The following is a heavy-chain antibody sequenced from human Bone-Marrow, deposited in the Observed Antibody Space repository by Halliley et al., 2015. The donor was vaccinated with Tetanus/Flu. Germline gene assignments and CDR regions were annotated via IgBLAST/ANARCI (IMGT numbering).Heavy chain of an antibody. J-gene: IGHJ4*02. Sequence: WMGVINPDSGSIIYAQRFQGRVPMTRDTSTSTVYMELSSLRSDDTAVYYCARSVRSGSDFDYWGQGSLVTVSS. V-gene: IGHV1-46*01. CDR3: ARSVRSGSDFDY. D-gene: IGHD3-3*01. CDR2: INPDSGSI.